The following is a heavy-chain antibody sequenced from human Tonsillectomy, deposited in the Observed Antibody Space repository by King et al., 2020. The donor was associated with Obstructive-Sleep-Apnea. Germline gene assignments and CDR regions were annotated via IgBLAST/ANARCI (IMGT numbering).Heavy chain of an antibody. D-gene: IGHD2-15*01. CDR1: GDSISSSRYY. J-gene: IGHJ4*02. CDR3: ASKPDIVVVVAAEYYFDY. Sequence: QLQESGPGLVKPSETLSLTCTVSGDSISSSRYYWGWIRQPPGKGLEWIGNIYYSGSTSYNPSLKSRVTISVDTSKNQFSLKLGSVTAAGSAVYYFASKPDIVVVVAAEYYFDYWGQGTLVTVSS. CDR2: IYYSGST. V-gene: IGHV4-39*07.